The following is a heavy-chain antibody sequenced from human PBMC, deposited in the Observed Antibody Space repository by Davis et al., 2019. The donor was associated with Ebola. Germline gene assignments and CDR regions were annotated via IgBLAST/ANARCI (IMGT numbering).Heavy chain of an antibody. V-gene: IGHV1-46*03. Sequence: ASVKVSCKASGYTFTNYYMHWVRQAPGQGLEWMGMINPNDGRTIYAQKFQGRVTVTSDTSTTTVYMDLSSLRSENTALYYCTTPGGQDSGYDVFDIWGQGTMVTVSS. CDR3: TTPGGQDSGYDVFDI. CDR2: INPNDGRT. D-gene: IGHD5-12*01. J-gene: IGHJ3*02. CDR1: GYTFTNYY.